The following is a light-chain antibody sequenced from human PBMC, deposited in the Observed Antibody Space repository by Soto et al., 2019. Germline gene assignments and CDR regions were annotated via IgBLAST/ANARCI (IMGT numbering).Light chain of an antibody. CDR2: DAS. CDR3: QQYNSYSL. V-gene: IGKV1-5*01. Sequence: DIPMTQSPSTLSASIGDRVTITCRASQNINNWIAWYQQKPGKAPKFLIYDASTLESGVPSRFSGSGSGTEFTLTISSLQPDDFATYYCQQYNSYSLFGQGTKVDIK. J-gene: IGKJ1*01. CDR1: QNINNW.